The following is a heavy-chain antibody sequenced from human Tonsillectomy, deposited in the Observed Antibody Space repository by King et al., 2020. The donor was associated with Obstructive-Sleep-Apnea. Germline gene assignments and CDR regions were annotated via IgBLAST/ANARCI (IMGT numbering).Heavy chain of an antibody. CDR1: GGSISSSGYC. D-gene: IGHD3-10*02. Sequence: QLQLQESGPGLVRPSETLSLTCTVSGGSISSSGYCWGWIRQPPGKGLEWIGSIYYSGSTDYNPSLKGRVTISLDTSQNQFSLRLASVTAADTAVYYCARAVRGVIHWFDPWGQGTLVTVSS. CDR2: IYYSGST. CDR3: ARAVRGVIHWFDP. J-gene: IGHJ5*02. V-gene: IGHV4-39*07.